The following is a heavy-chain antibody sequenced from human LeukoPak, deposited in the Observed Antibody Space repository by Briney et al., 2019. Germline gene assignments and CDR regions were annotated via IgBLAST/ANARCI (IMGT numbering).Heavy chain of an antibody. CDR2: INHSGST. V-gene: IGHV4-34*01. D-gene: IGHD3-10*01. Sequence: SETLSLTCAVSGGSFSGYYWSWIRQPPGKGLEWIGEINHSGSTNYNPSLKSRVTISVDTSKNQFSLKLSSVTAADTAVYYCARGLGDYWGQGTLVTVSS. J-gene: IGHJ4*02. CDR1: GGSFSGYY. CDR3: ARGLGDY.